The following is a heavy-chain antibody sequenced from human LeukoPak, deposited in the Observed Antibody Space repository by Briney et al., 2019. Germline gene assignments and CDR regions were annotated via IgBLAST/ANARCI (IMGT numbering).Heavy chain of an antibody. CDR1: GLTFRIYG. CDR2: ISSGSDTI. CDR3: ARATRNGYDY. D-gene: IGHD5-24*01. J-gene: IGHJ4*02. Sequence: GGSLRLSCAASGLTFRIYGMNWVRQAPGKGPEWVSYISSGSDTIYYADSAKGRSTMSRDNAKNSLFLQMNSLRAEDTAVYYCARATRNGYDYWGQGTLVAVSS. V-gene: IGHV3-48*04.